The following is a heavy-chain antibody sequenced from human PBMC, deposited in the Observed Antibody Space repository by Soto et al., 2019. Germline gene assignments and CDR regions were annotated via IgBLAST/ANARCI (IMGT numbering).Heavy chain of an antibody. CDR2: INAVNGNT. CDR3: ARGGGDTAMVLTRYYYYMDS. V-gene: IGHV1-3*01. Sequence: GASVKVSCKASGYTFTSYAMHWVRQAPGQRLEWMGWINAVNGNTKYSQKFQGRVTITRDTSASTAYMELSSLRSEDTAVYYCARGGGDTAMVLTRYYYYMDSWGKGTTVTVAS. D-gene: IGHD5-18*01. CDR1: GYTFTSYA. J-gene: IGHJ6*03.